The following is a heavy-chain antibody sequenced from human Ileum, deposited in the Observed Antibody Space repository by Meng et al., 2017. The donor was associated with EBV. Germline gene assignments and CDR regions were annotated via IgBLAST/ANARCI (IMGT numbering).Heavy chain of an antibody. D-gene: IGHD4-17*01. CDR2: ICYTDYT. Sequence: EWGPVLVKPSRPVSLTFSVSGGSISISNYCWGWIRQPPGKGLEWIQSICYTDYTYYNPSLKSRVTISADKSKNQFSLRLNSLTAADTAVYYCAMGPDYAKTGYWGQGTLVTVSS. J-gene: IGHJ4*02. V-gene: IGHV4-39*01. CDR1: GGSISISNYC. CDR3: AMGPDYAKTGY.